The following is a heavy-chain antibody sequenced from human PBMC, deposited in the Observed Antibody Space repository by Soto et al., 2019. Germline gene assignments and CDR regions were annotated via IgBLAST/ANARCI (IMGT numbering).Heavy chain of an antibody. D-gene: IGHD5-12*01. J-gene: IGHJ6*02. CDR1: GFTFTSSA. Sequence: SVKVSCKASGFTFTSSAVQWVRQARGQRLEWIGWIVVGSGNTNYAQKFQERVTITRDMSTSTAYMELSSLRSEDTAVYYCAAHSGYGQYYYYGMDVWGQGTTVTVSS. CDR2: IVVGSGNT. V-gene: IGHV1-58*01. CDR3: AAHSGYGQYYYYGMDV.